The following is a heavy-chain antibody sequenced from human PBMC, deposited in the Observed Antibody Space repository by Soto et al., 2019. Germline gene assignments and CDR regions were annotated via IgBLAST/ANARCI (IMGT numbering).Heavy chain of an antibody. D-gene: IGHD3-10*01. J-gene: IGHJ4*02. CDR3: AKNNFGSGYYYNAFDY. V-gene: IGHV3-30*18. CDR1: GFTFSTYA. CDR2: MSSDGNNK. Sequence: QVQLVESGGGGVQPGRSLRLSCAASGFTFSTYAMHWVRQPPGKGLQWVALMSSDGNNKYYTDSVKGRFTISKDNSKNTLYLQMNSLRDEDTAVYYCAKNNFGSGYYYNAFDYWGQGTLVTVSS.